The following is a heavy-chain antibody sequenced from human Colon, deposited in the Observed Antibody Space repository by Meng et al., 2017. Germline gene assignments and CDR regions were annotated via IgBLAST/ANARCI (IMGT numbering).Heavy chain of an antibody. CDR3: ARDLSSARYYFDN. D-gene: IGHD3-22*01. J-gene: IGHJ4*02. CDR1: GDSVSSYSAA. CDR2: TYYRSRWYN. Sequence: VQLQHSGPGLVKPSQTLSPPFAISGDSVSSYSAAWDWIRQSPSRGLELLGRTYYRSRWYNDYAVSLKGRITITPETSKNLFSLHLNSVTPEDTAIYYCARDLSSARYYFDNWGQGILVTVSS. V-gene: IGHV6-1*01.